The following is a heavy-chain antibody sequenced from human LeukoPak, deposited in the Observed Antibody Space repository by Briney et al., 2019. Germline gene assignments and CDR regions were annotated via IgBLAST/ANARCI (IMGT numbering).Heavy chain of an antibody. J-gene: IGHJ4*02. Sequence: GESLKISCKGSGYSFPSYWIGWVRQVPGKGLEWMGIIYPSDSKRKYNPSFQGQVTMSVDESITTAYLQWSSLKASDTAIYFCARQWGGSGQDYDYWGQGTFVSVSS. CDR3: ARQWGGSGQDYDY. V-gene: IGHV5-51*01. CDR1: GYSFPSYW. CDR2: IYPSDSKR. D-gene: IGHD6-19*01.